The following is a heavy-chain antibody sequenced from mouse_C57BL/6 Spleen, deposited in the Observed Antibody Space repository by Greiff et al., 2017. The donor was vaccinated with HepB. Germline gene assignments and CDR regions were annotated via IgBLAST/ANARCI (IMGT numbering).Heavy chain of an antibody. V-gene: IGHV1-61*01. Sequence: QVQLQQPGAELVRPGSSVKLSCKASGYTFTSYWMDWVKQRPGQGLEWIGNIYPSDSETHYNQKFKDKATLTVDKSSSTAYMQLSSLTSEDSAVYYCARSGSPTGPLAYWGQGTLVTVSA. CDR3: ARSGSPTGPLAY. D-gene: IGHD4-1*02. J-gene: IGHJ3*01. CDR1: GYTFTSYW. CDR2: IYPSDSET.